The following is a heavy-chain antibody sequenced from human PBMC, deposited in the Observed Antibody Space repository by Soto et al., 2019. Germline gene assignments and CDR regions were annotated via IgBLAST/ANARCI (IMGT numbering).Heavy chain of an antibody. J-gene: IGHJ5*02. CDR2: IYHSGST. V-gene: IGHV4-30-2*01. Sequence: SETLSLTCAVSGGSISSGGYSWSWIRQPPGKGLEWIGYIYHSGSTYYNPSLKSRVTISVDRSKNQFSLKLSSVTAADTAVYYCARGYCSSTICYIWDNWFDPWGQGTLVTVSS. CDR3: ARGYCSSTICYIWDNWFDP. D-gene: IGHD2-2*02. CDR1: GGSISSGGYS.